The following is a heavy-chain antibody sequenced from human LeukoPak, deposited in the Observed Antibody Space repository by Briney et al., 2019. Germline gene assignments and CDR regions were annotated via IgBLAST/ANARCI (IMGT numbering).Heavy chain of an antibody. D-gene: IGHD3-22*01. V-gene: IGHV3-53*04. J-gene: IGHJ4*02. Sequence: PGGSLRLSCAASGFTVSSNYMSWVRQAPGKGLEWVSDINSGGSTYYADSVKGRFTISRHNSKNTLYLQMNSLRAEDTAVYYCARSLYYYDSSGPMSLDYWGQGTLVTVSS. CDR2: INSGGST. CDR1: GFTVSSNY. CDR3: ARSLYYYDSSGPMSLDY.